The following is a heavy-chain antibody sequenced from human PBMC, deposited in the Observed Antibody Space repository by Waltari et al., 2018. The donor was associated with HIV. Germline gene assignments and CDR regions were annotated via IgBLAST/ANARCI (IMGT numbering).Heavy chain of an antibody. D-gene: IGHD3-16*01. Sequence: QVQLVESGGGVVQPGGSLRLSCAASGFIFSRHAMHWVRQAPGKGLEWVALISFDGSQKSFADSVKGRFTISRDNSKNTVYLQMSSLRLDDTAVYYCARDGSRFLWDWFDPWGQGTLVTVSS. CDR1: GFIFSRHA. CDR2: ISFDGSQK. CDR3: ARDGSRFLWDWFDP. J-gene: IGHJ5*02. V-gene: IGHV3-30-3*01.